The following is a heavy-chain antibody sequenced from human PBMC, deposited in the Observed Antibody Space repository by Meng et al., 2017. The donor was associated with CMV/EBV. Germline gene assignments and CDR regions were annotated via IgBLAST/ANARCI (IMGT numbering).Heavy chain of an antibody. CDR2: ISSSSSYI. J-gene: IGHJ5*02. D-gene: IGHD7-27*01. CDR3: ARDSTGDWFDP. Sequence: GGGWVRPGGAWSLCCAVSGFACGRDSMNWGGQAPGKGLEWVSTISSSSSYIYYADSVKGRFTISRDTAKNSLYLQMNSLRAEDTAVYYCARDSTGDWFDPWGQGTLVTVSS. V-gene: IGHV3-21*01. CDR1: GFACGRDS.